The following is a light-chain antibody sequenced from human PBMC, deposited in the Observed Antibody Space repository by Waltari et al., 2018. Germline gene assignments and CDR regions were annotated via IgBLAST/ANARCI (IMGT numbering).Light chain of an antibody. CDR2: DNK. V-gene: IGLV1-51*01. CDR3: ATWDSSLSAVL. Sequence: SVLTQPPSVSAAPGQKVTISCSGGSSYIGNNYVSWYQQVPGTAPKLLIYDNKWRPSGIPDRFSGSKSGTSATLGITGLQTGDEADYYCATWDSSLSAVLFGGGTRLTVL. CDR1: SSYIGNNY. J-gene: IGLJ2*01.